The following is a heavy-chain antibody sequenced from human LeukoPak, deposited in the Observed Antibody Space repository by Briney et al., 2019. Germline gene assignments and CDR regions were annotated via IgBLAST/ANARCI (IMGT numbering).Heavy chain of an antibody. CDR1: GFTFSRNA. CDR2: ISGNGLGT. J-gene: IGHJ4*02. V-gene: IGHV3-23*01. D-gene: IGHD3-22*01. Sequence: GGSLRLSCAASGFTFSRNAMNWVRQAPGKGLEWVAAISGNGLGTYYADSVKGRFNISRDNSRHTLYLHMNSLRIEDTAFYYCAKDANFLRSSGYLIPIDFWGQGTLVTVSS. CDR3: AKDANFLRSSGYLIPIDF.